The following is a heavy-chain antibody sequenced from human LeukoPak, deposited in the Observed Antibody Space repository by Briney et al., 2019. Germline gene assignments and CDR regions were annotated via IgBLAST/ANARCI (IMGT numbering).Heavy chain of an antibody. Sequence: ASVKVSCKASGGTFSSYAISWVRQAPGQGLEWMGGIIPIFGTANYAQKFQGRVTITTDESTSTAYMELSSLRSEDAAVYYCARGDPSGSYHYWGQGTLVTVSS. CDR3: ARGDPSGSYHY. J-gene: IGHJ4*02. D-gene: IGHD1-26*01. CDR1: GGTFSSYA. V-gene: IGHV1-69*05. CDR2: IIPIFGTA.